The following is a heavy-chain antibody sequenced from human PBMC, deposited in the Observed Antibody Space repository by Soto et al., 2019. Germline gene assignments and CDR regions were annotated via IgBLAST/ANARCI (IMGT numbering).Heavy chain of an antibody. CDR1: GYTFTSYG. V-gene: IGHV1-18*04. CDR2: ISAYNGNT. Sequence: QVQLVQSGAEVKKPGASVKVSCKASGYTFTSYGISWVRQAPGQGLEWMGWISAYNGNTNYAQKFQGRVTMTRNTSISTAYMELSSLRSEDTAVYYCARGRKGQWLVHGWFDPWGQGTLVTVSS. CDR3: ARGRKGQWLVHGWFDP. J-gene: IGHJ5*02. D-gene: IGHD6-19*01.